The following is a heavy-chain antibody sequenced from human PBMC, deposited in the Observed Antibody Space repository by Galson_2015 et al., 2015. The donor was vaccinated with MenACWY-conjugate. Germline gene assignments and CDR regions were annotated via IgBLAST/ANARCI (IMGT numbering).Heavy chain of an antibody. V-gene: IGHV3-21*01. Sequence: SLRLSCAASGFTFSSYRMNWVRQAPGKGLEWVSSISSSSSYIYYADSVKGRFTISRDNAKNSLYLQMNSLRAEDTAVYYCARGGGYGDYVFDYWGQGTLVTVSS. D-gene: IGHD4-17*01. CDR1: GFTFSSYR. CDR2: ISSSSSYI. CDR3: ARGGGYGDYVFDY. J-gene: IGHJ4*02.